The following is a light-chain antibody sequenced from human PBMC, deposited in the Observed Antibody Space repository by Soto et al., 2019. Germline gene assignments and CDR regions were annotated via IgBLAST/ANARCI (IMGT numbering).Light chain of an antibody. CDR1: SSDVGGYDY. V-gene: IGLV2-8*01. J-gene: IGLJ1*01. Sequence: QSVLTQPPSASGTPGQRVTISCSGSSSDVGGYDYVSWYQQHPGEAPKLIIYEVTKRPSGVPDRFSGSKSGNTASLTVSGLQAEDEADYHCSSYAGGKNFYVFGTGTKVTVL. CDR3: SSYAGGKNFYV. CDR2: EVT.